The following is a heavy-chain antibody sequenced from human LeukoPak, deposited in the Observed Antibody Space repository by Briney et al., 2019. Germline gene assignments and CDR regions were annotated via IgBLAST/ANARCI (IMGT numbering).Heavy chain of an antibody. CDR1: GGTFSSYA. CDR3: ARAPHYYDSSGYRYYYYYGMDV. V-gene: IGHV1-69*13. Sequence: SVKVSCKASGGTFSSYAISWVRQAPGQGLEWMGGITPIFGTANYAQKFQGRVTITADESTSTAYMELSSLRSEDTAVYYCARAPHYYDSSGYRYYYYYGMDVWGQGTTVTVSS. CDR2: ITPIFGTA. J-gene: IGHJ6*02. D-gene: IGHD3-22*01.